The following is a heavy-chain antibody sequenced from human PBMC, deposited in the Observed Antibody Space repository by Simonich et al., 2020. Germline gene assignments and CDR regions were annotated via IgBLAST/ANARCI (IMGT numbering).Heavy chain of an antibody. CDR2: INPNSGGT. CDR1: GYTFTGNY. J-gene: IGHJ4*02. Sequence: QVQLVQSGAEVKKPGASVKVSCKASGYTFTGNYRLWVRQAPGQGLGWMGWINPNSGGTNLDQKFQGRVTMTRDSSISTADMELSRLRSDDTAVYYCASSKLATIDYWGQGTLVTVSS. D-gene: IGHD5-12*01. CDR3: ASSKLATIDY. V-gene: IGHV1-2*02.